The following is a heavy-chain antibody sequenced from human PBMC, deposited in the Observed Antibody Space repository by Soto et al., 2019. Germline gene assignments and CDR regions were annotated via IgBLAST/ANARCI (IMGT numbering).Heavy chain of an antibody. CDR2: TSNSAPT. CDR3: ARQFRDVYNAVEY. D-gene: IGHD1-1*01. Sequence: TLSLTCTVSGGSISSYYWSWIRQSPGKGLEWIGYTSNSAPTIYNPSLKSRVTISADTSKNQFSLRLSSVTAADTAVYFCARQFRDVYNAVEYWGQGALVTVSS. V-gene: IGHV4-59*08. CDR1: GGSISSYY. J-gene: IGHJ4*02.